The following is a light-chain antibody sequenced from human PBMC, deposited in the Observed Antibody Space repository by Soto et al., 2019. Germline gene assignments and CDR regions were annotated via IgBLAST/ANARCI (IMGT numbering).Light chain of an antibody. Sequence: EIVLTQSPGTLSLSPGERATLSCRASQSVSSSYLAWYQQKPGQAPRLLIYGASIRATGIPARFSGSGSGTEFTLTISSLQSEDFAVYYCQQYNNWLGTFGQGTKVDIK. V-gene: IGKV3-15*01. CDR2: GAS. J-gene: IGKJ1*01. CDR1: QSVSSSY. CDR3: QQYNNWLGT.